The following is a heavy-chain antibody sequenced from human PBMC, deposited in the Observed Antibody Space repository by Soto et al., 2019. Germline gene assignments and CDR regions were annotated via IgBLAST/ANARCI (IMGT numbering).Heavy chain of an antibody. CDR2: IWYDGSNK. J-gene: IGHJ3*02. Sequence: QVQLVESGGGVVQPGRSLRLSCAASGFTFSSYGMHWVRQAPGKGLEWVAVIWYDGSNKYYADSVKGRFTISRDNSKNTLYLQMNSLRDEDTAVYYCAGEVPQGDAFDIWGQGTMVTVSS. CDR3: AGEVPQGDAFDI. CDR1: GFTFSSYG. V-gene: IGHV3-33*01.